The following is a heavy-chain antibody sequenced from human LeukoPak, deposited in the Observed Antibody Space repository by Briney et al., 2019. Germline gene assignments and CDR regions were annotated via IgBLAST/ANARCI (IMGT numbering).Heavy chain of an antibody. CDR3: ARHDYDILTGPQYYFDY. J-gene: IGHJ4*02. D-gene: IGHD3-9*01. CDR2: INHSGST. CDR1: GGSFSGYY. Sequence: PSETLSLTCAVYGGSFSGYYWSWIRQPPGKGLEWIGEINHSGSTNHNPSLKSRVTISVDTSKNQFSLKLSSVTAADTAVYYCARHDYDILTGPQYYFDYWGQGTLVTVSS. V-gene: IGHV4-34*01.